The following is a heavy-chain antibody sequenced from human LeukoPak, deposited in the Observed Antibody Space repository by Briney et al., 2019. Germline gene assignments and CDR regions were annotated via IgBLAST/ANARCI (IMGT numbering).Heavy chain of an antibody. Sequence: GGSLRLSCATSGFIFSNYWMTWVRQAPGKGLEWVANVKADGNDKNFVDSVKGLFTIFIDRDKKSMYLQMNSLRVEDTAVYYCAREAYSGSYSHFDYWGQGTLVTVSS. CDR2: VKADGNDK. CDR3: AREAYSGSYSHFDY. V-gene: IGHV3-7*01. D-gene: IGHD1-26*01. J-gene: IGHJ4*02. CDR1: GFIFSNYW.